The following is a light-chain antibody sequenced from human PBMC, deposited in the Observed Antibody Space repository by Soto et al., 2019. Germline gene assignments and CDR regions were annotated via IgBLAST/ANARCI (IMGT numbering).Light chain of an antibody. CDR1: RDVGSD. J-gene: IGKJ2*01. Sequence: QMTQSPSSLSASVGEKIIITCRASRDVGSDVSWYQQKPGQAPKLLIYAASNLYTGVPSRFSGSRSETEFTLTITSLQPEDSATYYCQQRNSYPRTFGQGTKVDIK. CDR3: QQRNSYPRT. CDR2: AAS. V-gene: IGKV1-17*01.